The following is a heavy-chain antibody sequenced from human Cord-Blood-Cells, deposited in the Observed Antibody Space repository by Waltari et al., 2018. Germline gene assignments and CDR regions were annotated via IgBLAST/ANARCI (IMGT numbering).Heavy chain of an antibody. J-gene: IGHJ6*03. CDR2: INSDGSST. CDR1: GFTFSSYW. D-gene: IGHD2-2*01. CDR3: VVPDLDGYYIDV. V-gene: IGHV3-74*01. Sequence: EVQLVESGGGLVQPGGSLRLSCAASGFTFSSYWMHWVRQAPGKGLVWVSRINSDGSSTSYADSVKGRFTISRDNAKNTLYLQMNSLRAEDTAVYYCVVPDLDGYYIDVWGKGTTVTVSS.